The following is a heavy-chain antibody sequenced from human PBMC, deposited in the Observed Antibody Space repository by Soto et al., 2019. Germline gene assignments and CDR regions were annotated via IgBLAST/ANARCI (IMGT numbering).Heavy chain of an antibody. D-gene: IGHD5-18*01. V-gene: IGHV4-59*01. Sequence: SETLSLTCTVSGGSISSYYWSWIRQPPGKGLEWIGYIYYSGSTNYNPSLKSRVTISVDTSKNQFSLKLSSVTAADTAVYYCARGGIRGYSYGIFDYWGRGTLVTVSS. CDR1: GGSISSYY. J-gene: IGHJ4*02. CDR3: ARGGIRGYSYGIFDY. CDR2: IYYSGST.